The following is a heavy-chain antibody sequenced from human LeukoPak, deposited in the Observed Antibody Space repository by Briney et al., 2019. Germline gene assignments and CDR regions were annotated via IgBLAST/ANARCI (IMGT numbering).Heavy chain of an antibody. CDR1: GGTFSSYA. CDR2: IIPIFGTA. V-gene: IGHV1-69*05. D-gene: IGHD1-26*01. CDR3: ASSGGERSSTFWDYYYYMDV. J-gene: IGHJ6*03. Sequence: SVTVSCTASGGTFSSYAISWVRQAPGQGLEWMGGIIPIFGTANYAQKFQGRVTITTDESTSTAYMELSSLRSEDTAVYYCASSGGERSSTFWDYYYYMDVWGKGTTVTVSS.